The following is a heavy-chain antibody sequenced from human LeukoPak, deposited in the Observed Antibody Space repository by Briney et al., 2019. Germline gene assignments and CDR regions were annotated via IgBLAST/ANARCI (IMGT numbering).Heavy chain of an antibody. Sequence: PSETLSLTCTVSGGSISSYYWNWIRQPPGKGLEWIGYIYYSGSTNYNPSLKSRVTISVDTSKNQFSLKLSSVTAADTAVYYCARASNYYGSGSYYYTPDYWGQGTLVTVSS. J-gene: IGHJ4*02. CDR3: ARASNYYGSGSYYYTPDY. V-gene: IGHV4-59*01. D-gene: IGHD3-10*01. CDR2: IYYSGST. CDR1: GGSISSYY.